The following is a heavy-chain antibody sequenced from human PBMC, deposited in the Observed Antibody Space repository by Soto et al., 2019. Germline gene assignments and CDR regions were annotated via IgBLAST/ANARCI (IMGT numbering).Heavy chain of an antibody. J-gene: IGHJ6*02. CDR2: ISGSGYPT. V-gene: IGHV3-23*01. CDR1: GFTFSSYA. CDR3: AKEETVLVNYYYYYGMDV. Sequence: EVQLLESGGGLVQPGGSLRLSCAASGFTFSSYAMSWVRQAPGMGLEWGSVISGSGYPTYYADSVQGRFTVSRDKSNNTVYLQMNSLRAEDTAVYYCAKEETVLVNYYYYYGMDVWGQGTTVTVSS. D-gene: IGHD4-17*01.